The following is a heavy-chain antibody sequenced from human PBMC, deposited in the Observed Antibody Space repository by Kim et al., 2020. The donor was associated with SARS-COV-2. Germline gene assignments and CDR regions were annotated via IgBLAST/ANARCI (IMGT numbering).Heavy chain of an antibody. D-gene: IGHD2-2*01. J-gene: IGHJ6*02. V-gene: IGHV3-73*01. CDR3: TRYTDIVEVKAMDV. Sequence: YAAAGKGRFTIYRDDYKNQAYLQMNSLKTEDTAVYYCTRYTDIVEVKAMDVWGPGTTVTVSS.